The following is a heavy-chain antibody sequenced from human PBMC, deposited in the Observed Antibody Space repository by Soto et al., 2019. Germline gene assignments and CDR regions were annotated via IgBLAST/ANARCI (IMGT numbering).Heavy chain of an antibody. V-gene: IGHV1-18*01. D-gene: IGHD1-1*01. J-gene: IGHJ4*02. CDR3: ARGRYGDY. Sequence: QVHLVQSGAEVKKPGASVKVSCKGSGYGFTNYGITWVRQAPGQGLEWMAWISAHNGNTNYAHKLQGRVTVTRDTSTSTAYMELRRLRSDDPAVYYCARGRYGDYWGQGALVTVAS. CDR1: GYGFTNYG. CDR2: ISAHNGNT.